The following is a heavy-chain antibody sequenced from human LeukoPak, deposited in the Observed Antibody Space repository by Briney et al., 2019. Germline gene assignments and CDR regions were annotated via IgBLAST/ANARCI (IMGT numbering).Heavy chain of an antibody. D-gene: IGHD2-15*01. CDR2: INHSGST. CDR1: GGSFSGYY. J-gene: IGHJ4*02. Sequence: PSETLSLTCAVYGGSFSGYYWSWIRQPPGKGLERIGEINHSGSTNYNPSLKSRVTISVDTSKNQFSLKLSSVTAADTAVYYCARAGSAGVDYWGQGTLVTVSS. CDR3: ARAGSAGVDY. V-gene: IGHV4-34*01.